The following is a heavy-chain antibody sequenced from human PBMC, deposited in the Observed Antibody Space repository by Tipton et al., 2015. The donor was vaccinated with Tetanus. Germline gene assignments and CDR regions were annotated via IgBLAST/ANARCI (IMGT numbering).Heavy chain of an antibody. D-gene: IGHD1-14*01. J-gene: IGHJ4*02. Sequence: TLSLTCTVSGDSISSGPYSWSWLRQHPGKGLELIGYIYYSGTSYISPSLTRRVSIAVDTSRNQFSLKLSSVTAADTAVYYCARGTGDYWGQGTLVTVSS. V-gene: IGHV4-31*03. CDR2: IYYSGTS. CDR1: GDSISSGPYS. CDR3: ARGTGDY.